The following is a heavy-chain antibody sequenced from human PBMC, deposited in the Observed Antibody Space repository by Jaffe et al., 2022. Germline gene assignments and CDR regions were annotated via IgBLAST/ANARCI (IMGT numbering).Heavy chain of an antibody. CDR3: AIPYYYDSSA. D-gene: IGHD3-22*01. V-gene: IGHV3-64*01. CDR1: GFTFSSYA. J-gene: IGHJ4*02. Sequence: EVQLVESGGGLVQPGGSLRLSCAASGFTFSSYAMHWVRQAPGKGLEYVSAISSNGGSTYYANSVKGRFTISRDNSKNTLYLQMGSLRAEDMAVYYCAIPYYYDSSAWGQGTLVTVSS. CDR2: ISSNGGST.